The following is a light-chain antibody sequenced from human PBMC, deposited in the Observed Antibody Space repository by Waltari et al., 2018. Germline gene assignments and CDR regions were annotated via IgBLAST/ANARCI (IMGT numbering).Light chain of an antibody. Sequence: ELVLTQSPGTLSLSPGERAQLSCRASQSVTSISLTWYQHKLGQAPRLLIYGTSRRATAIPDRFSGSGSGTDFTLTISRLEPEDFAVYYCQQYDGEVVTFGGGTKVEI. J-gene: IGKJ4*01. V-gene: IGKV3-20*01. CDR3: QQYDGEVVT. CDR2: GTS. CDR1: QSVTSIS.